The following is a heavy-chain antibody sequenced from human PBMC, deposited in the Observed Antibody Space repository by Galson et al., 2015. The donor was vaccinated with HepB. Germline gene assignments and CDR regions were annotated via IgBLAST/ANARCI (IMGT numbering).Heavy chain of an antibody. CDR1: GYTFTSYY. Sequence: SVKVSCKASGYTFTSYYMHWVRQAPGQGLGWMGIINPSGGSTSYAQKLQGRVTMTRDTSTSTVYMELSSLRSEDTAVYYCARGYCSSTSCYGLNYYYYYGMDVWGQGTTVTVSS. V-gene: IGHV1-46*04. CDR2: INPSGGST. J-gene: IGHJ6*02. CDR3: ARGYCSSTSCYGLNYYYYYGMDV. D-gene: IGHD2-2*01.